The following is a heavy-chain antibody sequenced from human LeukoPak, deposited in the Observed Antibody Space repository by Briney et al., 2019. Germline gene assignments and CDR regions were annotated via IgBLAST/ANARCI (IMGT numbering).Heavy chain of an antibody. CDR1: GYTFTSYG. CDR3: ARGDLLWFGELSIDAFDI. CDR2: ISAYNGNT. Sequence: ASVKVSCKASGYTFTSYGISWVRQAPGQGREWMGWISAYNGNTNYAQKLQGRVTMTTDTSTSTAYMELSSLRSGDTAVYYCARGDLLWFGELSIDAFDIWGQGTMVTVSS. V-gene: IGHV1-18*01. D-gene: IGHD3-10*01. J-gene: IGHJ3*02.